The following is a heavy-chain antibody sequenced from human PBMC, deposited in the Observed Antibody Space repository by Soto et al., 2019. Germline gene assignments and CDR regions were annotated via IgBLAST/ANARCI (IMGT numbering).Heavy chain of an antibody. CDR1: GGSVTTSRYY. J-gene: IGHJ5*02. CDR2: IYYSGST. CDR3: ARRSYGSGWFDP. Sequence: SETLSLTCTVSGGSVTTSRYYWRWIRQPPGKGLEWIGNIYYSGSTYCNPSLKSRVTISVHTSKIQFSLKLSSVTATDTAVYYCARRSYGSGWFDPWGQGTLVTVSS. V-gene: IGHV4-39*01. D-gene: IGHD6-19*01.